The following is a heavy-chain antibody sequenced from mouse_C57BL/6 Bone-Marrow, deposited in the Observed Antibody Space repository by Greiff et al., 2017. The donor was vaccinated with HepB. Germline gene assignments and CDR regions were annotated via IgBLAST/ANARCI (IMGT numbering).Heavy chain of an antibody. J-gene: IGHJ3*01. D-gene: IGHD1-1*01. V-gene: IGHV3-1*01. CDR1: GYSITSGYD. CDR3: ARAPSYYGSTWFAY. Sequence: EVQLQQSGPGMVKPSQSLSLTCTVTGYSITSGYDWHWIRHFPGNKLEWMGYISYSGSTNYNPSLKSRISITHDTSKNHFFLKLNSVTTEDTATYYCARAPSYYGSTWFAYWGQGTLVTVSA. CDR2: ISYSGST.